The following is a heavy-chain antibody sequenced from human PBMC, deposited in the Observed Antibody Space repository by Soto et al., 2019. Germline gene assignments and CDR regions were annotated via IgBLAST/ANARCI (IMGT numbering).Heavy chain of an antibody. CDR1: GFTFSSYW. CDR2: INSDGSST. V-gene: IGHV3-74*01. J-gene: IGHJ4*02. D-gene: IGHD6-13*01. Sequence: EVQLVESGGGLVQPGGSLRLSCAASGFTFSSYWMHWVRQAPGKGLVWVSRINSDGSSTSYADSVKGRFTISRDNAKNTLYLQMNSLGAEDTAVYYCARFIAAAAYFDYWGQGTLVTVSS. CDR3: ARFIAAAAYFDY.